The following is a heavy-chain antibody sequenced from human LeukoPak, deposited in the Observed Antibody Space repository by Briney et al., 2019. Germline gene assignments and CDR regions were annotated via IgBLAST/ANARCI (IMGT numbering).Heavy chain of an antibody. CDR3: ARSDSSGWYTLHFDY. Sequence: ASVKVSCKASGYTFTGYYMHWVRQAPGQGLEWMGWINPNSGGTNYAQKFQGWVTMTRDTSISTAYMELSRLRSDDTAVYYCARSDSSGWYTLHFDYWGQGTLVTVSS. CDR2: INPNSGGT. J-gene: IGHJ4*02. D-gene: IGHD6-19*01. CDR1: GYTFTGYY. V-gene: IGHV1-2*04.